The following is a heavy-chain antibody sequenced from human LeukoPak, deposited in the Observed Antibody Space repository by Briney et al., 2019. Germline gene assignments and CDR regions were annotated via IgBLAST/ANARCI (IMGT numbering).Heavy chain of an antibody. CDR2: IYSGGDT. CDR1: GFTVSSSY. J-gene: IGHJ4*02. V-gene: IGHV3-66*01. D-gene: IGHD3-22*01. Sequence: PGGSLRLSCAASGFTVSSSYMSWVRQAPGKGLECVSIIYSGGDTDYADSVKGRFTMSRDNSKNTLYLQMNSLRAEDTAVYYCARRSTSGYYFEYWGQGSLVTVSS. CDR3: ARRSTSGYYFEY.